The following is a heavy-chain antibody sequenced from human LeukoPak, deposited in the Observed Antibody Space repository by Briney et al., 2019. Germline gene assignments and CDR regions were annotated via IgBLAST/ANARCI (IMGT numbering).Heavy chain of an antibody. D-gene: IGHD1-1*01. CDR3: ARQTRRGHLLADAFDI. V-gene: IGHV5-51*01. J-gene: IGHJ3*02. CDR2: IYPGDSDT. CDR1: GYSFTSYW. Sequence: GESLKISCKGSGYSFTSYWIGWVRQMPGKGLEWMGIIYPGDSDTRYSPSFQGQVTISADKSISTAYLQWSSLKASDTAMYYCARQTRRGHLLADAFDIWGQGTMVTVSS.